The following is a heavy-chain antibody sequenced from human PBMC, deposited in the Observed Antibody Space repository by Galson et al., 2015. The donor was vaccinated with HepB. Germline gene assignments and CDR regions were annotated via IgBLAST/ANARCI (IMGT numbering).Heavy chain of an antibody. Sequence: SVKVSCKASGYTFSSNGINWVRQATGQGLEWMGWMNPNSGNTGCAQKFQGRVTMTRNTSISTAYMELSSLRSEDTAVYYCARGVSKAAIRFDPWGQGTLVTVSS. V-gene: IGHV1-8*02. J-gene: IGHJ5*02. CDR2: MNPNSGNT. CDR3: ARGVSKAAIRFDP. D-gene: IGHD2-2*01. CDR1: GYTFSSNG.